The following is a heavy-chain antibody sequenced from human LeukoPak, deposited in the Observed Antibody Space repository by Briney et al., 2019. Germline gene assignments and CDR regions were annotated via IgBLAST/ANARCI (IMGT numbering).Heavy chain of an antibody. CDR2: IDYSGST. CDR1: GASISCYY. CDR3: ARHYYSDPFDY. Sequence: KPSETLSLTCTVSGASISCYYWSWLRQPPGKGLEWIGYIDYSGSTNYNPSLKSRVTISVDTSKNQFSLKLSSVTAADTAVYYCARHYYSDPFDYWGQGTLVTVSS. V-gene: IGHV4-59*01. J-gene: IGHJ4*02. D-gene: IGHD4-17*01.